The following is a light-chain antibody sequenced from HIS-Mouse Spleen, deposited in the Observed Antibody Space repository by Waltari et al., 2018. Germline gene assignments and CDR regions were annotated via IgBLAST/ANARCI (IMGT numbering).Light chain of an antibody. CDR2: DAS. Sequence: AIKLTQSPSSLSASVGDRVTITCRASQGISSALAWYQQKPGKAPKLLIYDASSLESGVPSRFSASGSGTDFTLTISSLQPEDFATYYCQQFNSYPYTFGQGTKLEIK. CDR1: QGISSA. J-gene: IGKJ2*01. CDR3: QQFNSYPYT. V-gene: IGKV1-13*02.